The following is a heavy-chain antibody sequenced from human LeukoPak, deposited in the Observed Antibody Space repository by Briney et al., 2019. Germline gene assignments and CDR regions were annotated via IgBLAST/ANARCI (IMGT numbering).Heavy chain of an antibody. Sequence: AESLQIFCKGSGYSFTSCYYGWVRQMPRKSLEWMVVIYPGDSDTRYSPSFQGQVTISADKSISNAYLQWSSLKASDTAMYYCSTAAYYDILTGYYISSDMWRQGRMVTVSS. CDR2: IYPGDSDT. D-gene: IGHD3-9*01. CDR1: GYSFTSCY. CDR3: STAAYYDILTGYYISSDM. V-gene: IGHV5-51*01. J-gene: IGHJ3*02.